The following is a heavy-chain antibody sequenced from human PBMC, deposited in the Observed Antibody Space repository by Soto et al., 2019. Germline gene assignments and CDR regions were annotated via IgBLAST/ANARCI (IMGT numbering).Heavy chain of an antibody. Sequence: GGSLRLSCAASGFTFDDYAMRWVRQAPGKGLEWVSGISWNSGSIGYADSVKGRFTISRDNAKNSLYLQMNSLRAEDTALYYCAKVIAARVGGGMDVWGQGTTVTVSS. CDR1: GFTFDDYA. CDR2: ISWNSGSI. J-gene: IGHJ6*02. D-gene: IGHD6-6*01. CDR3: AKVIAARVGGGMDV. V-gene: IGHV3-9*01.